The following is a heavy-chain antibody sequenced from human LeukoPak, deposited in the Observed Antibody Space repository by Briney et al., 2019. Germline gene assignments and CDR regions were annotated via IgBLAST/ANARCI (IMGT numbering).Heavy chain of an antibody. Sequence: SQTLSLTCAVSGGSISSGDYSWSWIRQPPGELLGRIGYIYHSGSTYYNPSLKSRVTISVVRTKNQFSLKLSSVTAGYTAVDYSARGERSSSWYPLSWFDPWGQGTLVTVSS. J-gene: IGHJ5*02. CDR3: ARGERSSSWYPLSWFDP. CDR1: GGSISSGDYS. D-gene: IGHD6-13*01. V-gene: IGHV4-30-2*01. CDR2: IYHSGST.